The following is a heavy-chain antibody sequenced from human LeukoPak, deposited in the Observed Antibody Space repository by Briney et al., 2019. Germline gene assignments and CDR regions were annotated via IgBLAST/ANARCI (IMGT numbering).Heavy chain of an antibody. D-gene: IGHD3-16*01. Sequence: SETLSLTCAVSGYSISSGYYWGWIRQPPGKGLEWIGSMYPSGSTYYNPSLKSRVTISVDTSKNQFSLRLSSVTAADTAVYYCARRTGGSFDYWGQGTLVTVSS. CDR2: MYPSGST. CDR3: ARRTGGSFDY. CDR1: GYSISSGYY. V-gene: IGHV4-38-2*01. J-gene: IGHJ4*02.